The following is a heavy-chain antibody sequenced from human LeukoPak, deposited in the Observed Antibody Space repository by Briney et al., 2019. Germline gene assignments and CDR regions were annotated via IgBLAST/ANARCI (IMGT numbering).Heavy chain of an antibody. CDR2: INPSGGST. Sequence: ASVKVSCKASGYTFTSYYMHWVRQAPGQGLEWMGIINPSGGSTSYAQKFQGRVTMTRDTSTSTVYMELSGLRSEDTAAYYCARGRFLEWYLGYWGQGTLVTVSS. V-gene: IGHV1-46*03. CDR1: GYTFTSYY. J-gene: IGHJ4*02. CDR3: ARGRFLEWYLGY. D-gene: IGHD3-3*01.